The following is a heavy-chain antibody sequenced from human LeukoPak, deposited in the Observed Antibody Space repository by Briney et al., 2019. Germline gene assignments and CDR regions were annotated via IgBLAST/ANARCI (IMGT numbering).Heavy chain of an antibody. Sequence: PGGSLRLSCAASGFTLSSYSMNRVRQAPGKGLEWVSHISSSSSTIYYADSVKGRFTISRDNAKNSLYLQMNSLRGEDTAVYYCARGYSSSWYGYWGQGTLVTVSS. D-gene: IGHD6-13*01. V-gene: IGHV3-48*01. CDR3: ARGYSSSWYGY. CDR2: ISSSSSTI. CDR1: GFTLSSYS. J-gene: IGHJ4*02.